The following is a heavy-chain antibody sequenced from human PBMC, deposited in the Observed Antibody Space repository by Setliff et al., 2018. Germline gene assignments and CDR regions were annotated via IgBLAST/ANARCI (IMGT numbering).Heavy chain of an antibody. J-gene: IGHJ4*02. D-gene: IGHD1-26*01. Sequence: NPSCAASGFTFSSYSMNWVRQAPGKGLEWVSYISSSSSTIYYVDSVKGRFTISRDNAKNSLYLQMNSLRAEDTAVYYCARDPKLLSGSQWRAIDYWGQGTLVTVSS. CDR3: ARDPKLLSGSQWRAIDY. CDR1: GFTFSSYS. CDR2: ISSSSSTI. V-gene: IGHV3-48*04.